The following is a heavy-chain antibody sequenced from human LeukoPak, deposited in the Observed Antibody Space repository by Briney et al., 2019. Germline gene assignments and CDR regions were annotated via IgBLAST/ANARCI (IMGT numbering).Heavy chain of an antibody. CDR2: ISSSSSYI. D-gene: IGHD4-17*01. CDR1: GFTFSSYS. CDR3: ARVVYGDYSYFQP. Sequence: GGSLRLSCAASGFTFSSYSMNWVRQAPGKGLEWVSSISSSSSYIYYADSVKGRFTISRDNAKNSLYLQMNSLRAEDTAVYYCARVVYGDYSYFQPWGQGTLVTVSS. J-gene: IGHJ1*01. V-gene: IGHV3-21*01.